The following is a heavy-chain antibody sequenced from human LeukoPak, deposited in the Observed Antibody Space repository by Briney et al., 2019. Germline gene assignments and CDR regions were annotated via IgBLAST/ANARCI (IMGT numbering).Heavy chain of an antibody. D-gene: IGHD3-10*01. CDR2: ISYDGSNK. CDR1: GFTFSSYG. Sequence: PGGSLRLSCAASGFTFSSYGMHWVRQAPGKGLEWVAVISYDGSNKYYADSVKGRFTISRDNSKNTLYLQMNSLRAEDTAAYYCAEGAGILLWFGEQTSYFDYWSQGTLVTVSS. CDR3: AEGAGILLWFGEQTSYFDY. V-gene: IGHV3-30*18. J-gene: IGHJ4*02.